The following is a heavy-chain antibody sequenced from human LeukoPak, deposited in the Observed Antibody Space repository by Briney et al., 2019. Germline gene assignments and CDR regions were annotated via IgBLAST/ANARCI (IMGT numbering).Heavy chain of an antibody. CDR3: ANWAGTPAGYFSGPLDY. D-gene: IGHD6-19*01. Sequence: ASVKVSCKASGYIFTAYTMHWVRQAPGQRLEWMGWINPGNGNTKYSQKFQGRVTITRDTSASTAYVELSSLTSEDTAVYYCANWAGTPAGYFSGPLDYWGQGTLVTVSS. CDR1: GYIFTAYT. J-gene: IGHJ4*02. V-gene: IGHV1-3*01. CDR2: INPGNGNT.